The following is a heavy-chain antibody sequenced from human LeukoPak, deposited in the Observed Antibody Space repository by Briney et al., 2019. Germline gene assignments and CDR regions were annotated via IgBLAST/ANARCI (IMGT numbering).Heavy chain of an antibody. CDR2: IYYSGST. Sequence: SETLSLTCTVSGGSISSGGYYWSWIRQHPGKGLEWIGYIYYSGSTYYNPSLKSRVTISVDRSKNQFSLKLSSVTAADTAVYYCARETYGGNSGFDLWGRGTLVTVSS. D-gene: IGHD4-23*01. V-gene: IGHV4-31*03. J-gene: IGHJ2*01. CDR1: GGSISSGGYY. CDR3: ARETYGGNSGFDL.